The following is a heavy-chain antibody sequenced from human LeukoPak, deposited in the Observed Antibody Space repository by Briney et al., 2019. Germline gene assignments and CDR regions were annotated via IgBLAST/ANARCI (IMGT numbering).Heavy chain of an antibody. D-gene: IGHD2-21*01. CDR1: GFTFRYYS. CDR2: ITSSSGYI. Sequence: PGGSLRLSCVGSGFTFRYYSMFWVRQAPGKGLEWVSSITSSSGYIYYGDSVKDRFTISRDDPQSSVFLQMNSLRAEDSAVYYCASAPTAPLXGGXXXIPAIWGPGXPVIVS. J-gene: IGHJ4*02. CDR3: ASAPTAPLXGGXXXIPAI. V-gene: IGHV3-21*01.